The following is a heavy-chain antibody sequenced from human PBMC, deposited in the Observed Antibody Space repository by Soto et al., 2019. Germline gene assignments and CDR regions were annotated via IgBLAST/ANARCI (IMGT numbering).Heavy chain of an antibody. D-gene: IGHD1-1*01. CDR1: GGSISSYY. Sequence: QVQLQESGPGLVKPSETLSLTCTVSGGSISSYYWSWIRQPPGKGLEWIGYIYYSGSTNYNPSLTRRVTIAVHTPNNQSPLKLSSVTAAATAVYYGATPTTKYGMDVWGQGTTVTVSS. V-gene: IGHV4-59*08. CDR2: IYYSGST. J-gene: IGHJ6*02. CDR3: ATPTTKYGMDV.